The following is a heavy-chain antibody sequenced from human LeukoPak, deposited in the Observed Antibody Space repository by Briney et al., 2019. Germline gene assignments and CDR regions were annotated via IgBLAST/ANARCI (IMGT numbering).Heavy chain of an antibody. CDR3: ARERSYCSGGSCYSDYYYYMDV. D-gene: IGHD2-15*01. V-gene: IGHV4-59*01. J-gene: IGHJ6*03. CDR1: GGSISGYY. CDR2: IYYSGTT. Sequence: SETQSLTCTVSGGSISGYYWSWIRQPPGKGLEWIGYIYYSGTTNYNPSLKSRVTISVDTSKNHFSLKLSSVTAADTAVYYCARERSYCSGGSCYSDYYYYMDVWGKGTTVTVSS.